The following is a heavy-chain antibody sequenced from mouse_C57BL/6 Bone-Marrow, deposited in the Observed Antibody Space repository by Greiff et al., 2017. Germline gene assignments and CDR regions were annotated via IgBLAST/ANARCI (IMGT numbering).Heavy chain of an antibody. J-gene: IGHJ2*01. Sequence: QVQLQQSGPELVKPGASVKLSCKASGYTFTSYDINWVKQRPGQGLEWIGRIYPRDDSTKYNEKFKGKATLTVDTSSSTAYMELHSLTSEDSAVYVYARSWGWLLRNYWGQGTTLTVSS. D-gene: IGHD2-3*01. V-gene: IGHV1-85*01. CDR3: ARSWGWLLRNY. CDR1: GYTFTSYD. CDR2: IYPRDDST.